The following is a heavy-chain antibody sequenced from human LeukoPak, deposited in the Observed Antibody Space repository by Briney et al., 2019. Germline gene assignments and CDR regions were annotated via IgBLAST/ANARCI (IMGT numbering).Heavy chain of an antibody. CDR1: GYTFTGFY. V-gene: IGHV1-2*02. Sequence: GASVNLSCKASGYTFTGFYIHWVRHAPGQGLEWMAWINPRNGGSHSAQKFQVRVTLTRDTSISTAYMEMRKLTSDDPAFYYCARGRIAAAGAIDYWGQGARVTVSS. J-gene: IGHJ4*02. D-gene: IGHD6-13*01. CDR2: INPRNGGS. CDR3: ARGRIAAAGAIDY.